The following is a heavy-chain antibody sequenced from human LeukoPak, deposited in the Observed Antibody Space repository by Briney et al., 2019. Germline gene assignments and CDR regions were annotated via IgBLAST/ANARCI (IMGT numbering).Heavy chain of an antibody. V-gene: IGHV1-2*02. Sequence: ASVKVSCKASGHTFTLYGITWVRQAPGQGLEWMGWINPNSGGTNYAQRFRGRVTMTWDTSISTAYMDLSRLRSDDTAVYYCAKDRSSGWSKYYFDYWGQGTLVTVSS. CDR3: AKDRSSGWSKYYFDY. CDR2: INPNSGGT. J-gene: IGHJ4*02. CDR1: GHTFTLYG. D-gene: IGHD6-19*01.